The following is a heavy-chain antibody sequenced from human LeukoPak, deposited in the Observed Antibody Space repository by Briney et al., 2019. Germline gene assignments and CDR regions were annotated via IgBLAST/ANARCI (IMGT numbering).Heavy chain of an antibody. CDR1: GGFISSSNW. CDR2: IYHSGST. D-gene: IGHD6-19*01. Sequence: PSGTLSLTCAVSGGFISSSNWWSWVRQPPGKGLEWIGEIYHSGSTNYNPSLKSRVTISVDKSKNQFSLKLSSVTAADTAVYYCARGYSSGWYSYYFDYWGQGTLVTVSS. V-gene: IGHV4-4*02. J-gene: IGHJ4*02. CDR3: ARGYSSGWYSYYFDY.